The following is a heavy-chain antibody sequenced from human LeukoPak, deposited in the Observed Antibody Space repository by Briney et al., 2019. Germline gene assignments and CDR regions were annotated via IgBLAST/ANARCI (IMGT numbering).Heavy chain of an antibody. Sequence: KTSETLSPTCTVSGGSIISGGYYWSWIRQHPGKGLEWIGYIYYSGTTYYNPSLKSRLTISVDTSKNQFSLELRSVTAADTAVYYCARALYTYGGFDGFDYWGQGTLVTVFS. D-gene: IGHD5-18*01. CDR3: ARALYTYGGFDGFDY. J-gene: IGHJ4*02. CDR1: GGSIISGGYY. V-gene: IGHV4-31*03. CDR2: IYYSGTT.